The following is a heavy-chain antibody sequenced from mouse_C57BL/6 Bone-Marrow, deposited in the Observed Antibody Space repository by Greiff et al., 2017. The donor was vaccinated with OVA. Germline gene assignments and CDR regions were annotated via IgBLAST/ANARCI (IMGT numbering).Heavy chain of an antibody. J-gene: IGHJ2*01. CDR3: ARQITTVVARFDY. D-gene: IGHD1-1*01. CDR2: ISSGGSYT. V-gene: IGHV5-6*01. Sequence: EVQGVESGGDLVKPGGSLKLSCAASGFTFSSYGMSWVRQTPDKRLEWVATISSGGSYTYYPDSVKGRFTISRDNAKNTLYLQMSSLKSEDTAMYYCARQITTVVARFDYWGKGTTLTVAS. CDR1: GFTFSSYG.